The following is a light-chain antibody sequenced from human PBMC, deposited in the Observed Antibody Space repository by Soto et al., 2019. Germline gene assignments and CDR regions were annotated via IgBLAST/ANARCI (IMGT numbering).Light chain of an antibody. CDR1: QSVGSY. J-gene: IGKJ1*01. Sequence: DIQMTQSPSSLSASVGDRVTITCRASQSVGSYLSWYQHRPGEAHKLLIYAASSLQSGVPSRFSGSGSGTDFTLTISSLQPEDFATYSCQQNYNAPPTFGQGTQVAIK. V-gene: IGKV1-39*01. CDR3: QQNYNAPPT. CDR2: AAS.